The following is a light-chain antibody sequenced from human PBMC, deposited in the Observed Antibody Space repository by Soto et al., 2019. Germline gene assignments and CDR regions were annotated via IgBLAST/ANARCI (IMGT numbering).Light chain of an antibody. CDR3: MQALQTLLT. CDR2: LGS. V-gene: IGKV2-28*01. Sequence: DIVMTQSPLSLPVTPGEPASISCRSSQSLLHSKGYNYLDWYLQKPGQSPQLLIYLGSNRASGVPDRFSGSGSGTDFTLIISRVEAEDVGVYYCMQALQTLLTFGQGTKLEIK. CDR1: QSLLHSKGYNY. J-gene: IGKJ2*01.